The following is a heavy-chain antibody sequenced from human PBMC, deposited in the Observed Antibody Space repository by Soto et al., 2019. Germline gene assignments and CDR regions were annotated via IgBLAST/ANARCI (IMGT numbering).Heavy chain of an antibody. CDR3: AICRSVLWYSGSLGDAFDI. CDR2: INNSGST. D-gene: IGHD1-26*01. Sequence: SETLSLTCAVYGGSFSGYYWSWIRQPPGKGLEWIGEINNSGSTNYNPSLKSRVTISVDTSKNQFSLKLSSVTAADTAVYYCAICRSVLWYSGSLGDAFDIWGQGTMVTLSS. J-gene: IGHJ3*02. CDR1: GGSFSGYY. V-gene: IGHV4-34*01.